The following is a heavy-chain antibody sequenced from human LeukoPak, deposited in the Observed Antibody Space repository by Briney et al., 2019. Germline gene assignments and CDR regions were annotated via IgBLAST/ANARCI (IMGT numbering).Heavy chain of an antibody. Sequence: GGSLRLSCAASGFTFSSYGMHWVRQAPGKGLEWVAVIWYDGSNKYYADSVKGRFTISRDNAKSSIYLQMNSLRAEDTAIYYCARVIADAFDIWGQGTMVTVSS. D-gene: IGHD3-16*02. CDR2: IWYDGSNK. CDR3: ARVIADAFDI. CDR1: GFTFSSYG. V-gene: IGHV3-33*01. J-gene: IGHJ3*02.